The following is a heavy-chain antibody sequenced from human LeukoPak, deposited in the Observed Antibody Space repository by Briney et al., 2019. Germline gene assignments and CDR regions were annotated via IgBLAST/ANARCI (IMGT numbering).Heavy chain of an antibody. CDR3: ARHVTISGPYDASDI. CDR2: IYYSGGT. CDR1: GDSISSYY. V-gene: IGHV4-59*08. D-gene: IGHD5-24*01. J-gene: IGHJ3*02. Sequence: SETLSLTCTVSGDSISSYYWSWIRQPPGKGLEWIGYIYYSGGTDYNPSLKSRVTISVDTSKNQFSLKLRSVTAADTAVYYCARHVTISGPYDASDIWGQGTWSPSLQ.